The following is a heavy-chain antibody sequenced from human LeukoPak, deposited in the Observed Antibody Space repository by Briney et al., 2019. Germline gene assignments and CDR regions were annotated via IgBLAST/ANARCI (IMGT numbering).Heavy chain of an antibody. J-gene: IGHJ4*02. Sequence: QPGGSLRLSCAASGFTFSSYAMSWVRQSPGKGLEWVSAISGGGGSTYYAEFVKGRFTISRDDSKNTLYLQMNSLRAEDTAVYYCAKAMTTVKTGLDYWGQGTLVTVSS. D-gene: IGHD4-17*01. V-gene: IGHV3-23*01. CDR3: AKAMTTVKTGLDY. CDR2: ISGGGGST. CDR1: GFTFSSYA.